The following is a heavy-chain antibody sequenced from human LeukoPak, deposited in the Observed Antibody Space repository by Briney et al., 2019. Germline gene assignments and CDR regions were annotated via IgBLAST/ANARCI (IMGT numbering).Heavy chain of an antibody. V-gene: IGHV4-39*01. Sequence: PSETLSLTCTVSGGSISSSSYYWGWIRQPPGKGLEWIGSIYYSGSTYYNPSLKSRVTISVDTSKNQFSLKLSSVTAADTAVYYCARHQFYGSGSSSPHFDYWGQGTLVTASS. CDR1: GGSISSSSYY. J-gene: IGHJ4*02. CDR3: ARHQFYGSGSSSPHFDY. D-gene: IGHD3-10*01. CDR2: IYYSGST.